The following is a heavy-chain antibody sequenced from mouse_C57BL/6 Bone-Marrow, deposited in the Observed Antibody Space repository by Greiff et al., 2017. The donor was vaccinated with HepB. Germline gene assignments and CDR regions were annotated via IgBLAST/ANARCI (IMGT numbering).Heavy chain of an antibody. CDR3: AMIYYDYVYYAMDY. Sequence: ESGPGLVKPSQSLSLTCSVTGYSITSGYYWNWIRQFPGNKLEWMGYISYDGSNNYNPSLKNRISITRDTSKNQFFLKLNSVTTEDTATYYCAMIYYDYVYYAMDYWGQGTSVTVSS. V-gene: IGHV3-6*01. J-gene: IGHJ4*01. CDR1: GYSITSGYY. D-gene: IGHD2-4*01. CDR2: ISYDGSN.